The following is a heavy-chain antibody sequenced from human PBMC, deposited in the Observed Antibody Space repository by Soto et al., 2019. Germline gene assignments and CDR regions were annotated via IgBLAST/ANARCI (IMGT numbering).Heavy chain of an antibody. J-gene: IGHJ6*02. Sequence: GASVKVSCKASGYTYTSYGISWLRQAPGQGREWMGWISAYNGNTNYAQKLQGRVTMTTDTSTSTAYMELRSLRSDDTAVYYCARDHAGLRYFDWPKDRMGYYYGMDVWGQGTTVTVSS. CDR3: ARDHAGLRYFDWPKDRMGYYYGMDV. V-gene: IGHV1-18*01. CDR2: ISAYNGNT. D-gene: IGHD3-9*01. CDR1: GYTYTSYG.